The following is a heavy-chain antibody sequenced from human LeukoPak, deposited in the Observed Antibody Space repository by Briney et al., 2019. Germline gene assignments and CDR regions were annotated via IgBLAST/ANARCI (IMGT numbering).Heavy chain of an antibody. CDR2: IGNTET. V-gene: IGHV3-69-1*01. Sequence: GGSLRLSCVGSGFTFSDAWISWVRRAPGKGLEWVATIGNTETFYADSVTGRFTISRDNSKNTVNLQMNRLRVEDTAIYYCAKDWIQFNRVFDCFDSWGQGTLVTVSS. CDR1: GFTFSDAW. J-gene: IGHJ4*02. CDR3: AKDWIQFNRVFDCFDS. D-gene: IGHD5-18*01.